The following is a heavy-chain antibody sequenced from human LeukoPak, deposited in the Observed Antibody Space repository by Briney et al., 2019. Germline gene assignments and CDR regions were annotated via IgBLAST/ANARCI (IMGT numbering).Heavy chain of an antibody. CDR3: TRASGYSSGSIDY. J-gene: IGHJ4*02. Sequence: PGGSLRLSCAASGFTFDDHGMHWVRQAPGKGLEWVSGISWNSGSIGYADSVQGRFTISRDNAKSTLYLQMNSLRAEDMALYYCTRASGYSSGSIDYWGQGTLLTVSS. CDR2: ISWNSGSI. D-gene: IGHD5-18*01. V-gene: IGHV3-9*03. CDR1: GFTFDDHG.